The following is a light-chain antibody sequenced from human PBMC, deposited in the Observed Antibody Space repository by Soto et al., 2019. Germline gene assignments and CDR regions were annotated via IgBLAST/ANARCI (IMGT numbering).Light chain of an antibody. V-gene: IGKV1-5*03. CDR1: QSISTW. Sequence: DIQMTQSPSTLSASLGDRVTITCRASQSISTWVAWYQQKPGEAPNLLIYKASILGSGVPSRFRGSGSGTEFTLTVSNLQPDDFETYYCQQYNTFSRTFGQGTKVDIK. J-gene: IGKJ1*01. CDR3: QQYNTFSRT. CDR2: KAS.